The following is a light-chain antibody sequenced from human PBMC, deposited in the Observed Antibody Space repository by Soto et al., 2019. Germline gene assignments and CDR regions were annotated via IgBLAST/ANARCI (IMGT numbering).Light chain of an antibody. CDR1: QSISTY. CDR2: AAS. J-gene: IGKJ1*01. V-gene: IGKV1-39*01. CDR3: QQSSTTPRT. Sequence: DIQMTQSPSSLSASVGDRVTITCRASQSISTYLNWYQQKPWKAPKLLIYAASTLQSGVPSRFSGSGSGTDFRLTITSLQPEDIANYYCQQSSTTPRTFGQGTNVDFK.